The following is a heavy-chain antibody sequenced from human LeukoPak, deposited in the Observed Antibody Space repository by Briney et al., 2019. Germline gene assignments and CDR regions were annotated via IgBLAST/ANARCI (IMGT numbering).Heavy chain of an antibody. V-gene: IGHV4-61*02. CDR1: GGSISSGSYY. CDR2: IYTSGST. D-gene: IGHD3-10*01. Sequence: PSQTLSLTCTVSGGSISSGSYYWSWIRQPAGKGLEWIGRIYTSGSTNFNPSLKSRVTISVDTSKNQFSLKLSSVTAADTAVYYCARDPPAMVRGSDWGQGTLVTVSS. CDR3: ARDPPAMVRGSD. J-gene: IGHJ4*02.